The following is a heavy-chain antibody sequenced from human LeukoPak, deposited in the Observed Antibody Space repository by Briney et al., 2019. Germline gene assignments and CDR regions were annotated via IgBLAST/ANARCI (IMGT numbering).Heavy chain of an antibody. V-gene: IGHV3-23*01. D-gene: IGHD5-12*01. CDR2: ISGSGGST. CDR3: AKARGSGYAEYYFDY. Sequence: GGSLRLSCAASGFTFSSYAMSWVRQAPGKGLEWVSAISGSGGSTYYADSVKGRFTISRDNSKNTLYLQMNSLRAEDTAVYYCAKARGSGYAEYYFDYWGQGTLVTVSS. J-gene: IGHJ4*02. CDR1: GFTFSSYA.